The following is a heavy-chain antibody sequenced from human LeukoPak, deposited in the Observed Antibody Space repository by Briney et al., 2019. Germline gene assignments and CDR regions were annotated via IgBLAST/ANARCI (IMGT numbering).Heavy chain of an antibody. D-gene: IGHD1-26*01. V-gene: IGHV3-71*01. J-gene: IGHJ4*02. Sequence: GRFTISRDDSKSIGYMQMNSLRAEDTALYYCARGSGSYGGDDYWGQGTLVTVSS. CDR3: ARGSGSYGGDDY.